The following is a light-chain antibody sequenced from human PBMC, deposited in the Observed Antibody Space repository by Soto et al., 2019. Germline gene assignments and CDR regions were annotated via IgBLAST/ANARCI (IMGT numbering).Light chain of an antibody. V-gene: IGLV2-8*01. CDR2: EVT. J-gene: IGLJ3*02. CDR1: SSDVGGYNY. CDR3: SSHAGINNVV. Sequence: QSALTQPPSASGSPGQSVTISCTGTSSDVGGYNYVSWYQQHPGKAPRLMIYEVTKRPSGVPGRFSGSKSGNTASLTVSGLQAEDEAASYCSSHAGINNVVFGGGTKVTVL.